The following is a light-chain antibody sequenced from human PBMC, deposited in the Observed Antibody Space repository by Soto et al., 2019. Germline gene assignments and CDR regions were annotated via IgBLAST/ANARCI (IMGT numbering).Light chain of an antibody. V-gene: IGLV1-44*01. J-gene: IGLJ3*02. Sequence: QSALTQPTSASGTPGQRVTISCSGSTSGLEIKILNWYQHLPGKAPKLLIYNDDQRPSGVPDRFSGSRSGTSASLVIAGLRAEDEAEYYCAGWDDSLLGPVFGGGTKRTVL. CDR2: NDD. CDR3: AGWDDSLLGPV. CDR1: TSGLEIKI.